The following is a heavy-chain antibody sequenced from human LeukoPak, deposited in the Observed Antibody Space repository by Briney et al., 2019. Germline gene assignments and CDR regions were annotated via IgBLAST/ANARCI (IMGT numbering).Heavy chain of an antibody. CDR1: GGSISSSSYY. CDR2: IYYSGST. J-gene: IGHJ4*02. Sequence: SETLSLTCTVSGGSISSSSYYGGWIRQPPGEGLEWIGTIYYSGSTYYNPSLKSRVTISVDTSKNQFSLKLSSVTAADTAVYYCGRPLYSSSPTSPFRYWGQGTLVTVSS. D-gene: IGHD6-6*01. CDR3: GRPLYSSSPTSPFRY. V-gene: IGHV4-39*01.